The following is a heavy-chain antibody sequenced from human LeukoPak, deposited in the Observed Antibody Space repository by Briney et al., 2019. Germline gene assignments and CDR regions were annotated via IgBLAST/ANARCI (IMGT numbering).Heavy chain of an antibody. J-gene: IGHJ4*02. Sequence: GESLRLSCAGSGFTFSTYAMHWVRQAPGKGLEWVAVVSYDGSNEYYADSVKGRFTISRDNAKNSLSLQMNSLRADDTAVYFCARGNSDYDHDYWGQGTLVTVSS. CDR1: GFTFSTYA. CDR2: VSYDGSNE. D-gene: IGHD5-12*01. CDR3: ARGNSDYDHDY. V-gene: IGHV3-30-3*01.